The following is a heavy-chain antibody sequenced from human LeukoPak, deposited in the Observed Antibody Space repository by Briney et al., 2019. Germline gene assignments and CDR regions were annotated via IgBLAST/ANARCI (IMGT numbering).Heavy chain of an antibody. CDR1: GYTFTGYC. Sequence: ASVKVSCKASGYTFTGYCISWVRQAPGQGLEWMGWISAYNGNTNYAQKLQGRVTMTTDTSTSTAYMELRSLRSDDTAVYYCARDLVRHCGGDCEVNYWGQGTLVTVSS. V-gene: IGHV1-18*01. J-gene: IGHJ4*02. D-gene: IGHD2-21*02. CDR3: ARDLVRHCGGDCEVNY. CDR2: ISAYNGNT.